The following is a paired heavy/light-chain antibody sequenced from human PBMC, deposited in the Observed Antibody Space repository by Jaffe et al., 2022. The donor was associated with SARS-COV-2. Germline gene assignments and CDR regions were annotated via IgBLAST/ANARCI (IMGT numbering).Light chain of an antibody. Sequence: DIVMTQSPDSLAVSLGERATINCKSSQSVLYSSTNKNYLAWYQQRPGQPPKLLIYWASTRESGVPDRFSGSGSGTDFTFTISSLQAEDVAVYYCQQYYSTPWTFGQGTKVEIK. J-gene: IGKJ1*01. CDR3: QQYYSTPWT. V-gene: IGKV4-1*01. CDR1: QSVLYSSTNKNY. CDR2: WAS.
Heavy chain of an antibody. CDR3: ARAGCGGVAGGGSCPFDY. J-gene: IGHJ4*02. Sequence: QVQLQESGPGLVKPSETLSLACTVSGGSISIFYWSWIRQPPGKGLEWIGYIYHSGSTNYNPSLKSRLTISVDTSKNQFSLKLSSVTAADTAVYYCARAGCGGVAGGGSCPFDYWGQGTLVTVSS. CDR2: IYHSGST. D-gene: IGHD2-15*01. V-gene: IGHV4-59*01. CDR1: GGSISIFY.